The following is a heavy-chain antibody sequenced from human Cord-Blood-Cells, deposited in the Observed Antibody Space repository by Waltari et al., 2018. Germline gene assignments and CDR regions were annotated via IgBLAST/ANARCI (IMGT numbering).Heavy chain of an antibody. V-gene: IGHV1-2*02. CDR3: AGPSGYDPYGMDV. Sequence: QVQLVQSGAEVKKPGASVKVSCKASGYTFTGYYMHWVRQAPGQGLEWMGGINPNSGGTNYAQKLQGGVTMTRDTSISTAYRELGRLRSDDTAVYYCAGPSGYDPYGMDVWGQGTTVTVSS. D-gene: IGHD5-12*01. CDR2: INPNSGGT. J-gene: IGHJ6*02. CDR1: GYTFTGYY.